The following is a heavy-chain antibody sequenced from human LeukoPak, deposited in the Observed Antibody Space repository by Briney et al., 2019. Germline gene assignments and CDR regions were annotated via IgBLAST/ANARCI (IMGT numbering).Heavy chain of an antibody. D-gene: IGHD3-3*01. CDR3: ARRLPYDFWSGPYYMDV. V-gene: IGHV1-2*02. Sequence: ASVKVSCKASGYTFTGYYMHWVRQAPGQGLEWMGWINPNSGGTNYAQKFQGRVTMTRDTSISTAYMELSRLRSDDTAVYYCARRLPYDFWSGPYYMDVWGKGTTVTVSS. CDR1: GYTFTGYY. J-gene: IGHJ6*03. CDR2: INPNSGGT.